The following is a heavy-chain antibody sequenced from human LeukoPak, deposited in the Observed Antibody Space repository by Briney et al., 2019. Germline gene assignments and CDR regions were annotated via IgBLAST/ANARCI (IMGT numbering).Heavy chain of an antibody. Sequence: SETLSLTCTVSGGSISSYYWSWIRQPPGKGLEWIGYIYYSGSTNYNPSLKSRVTISVDTSKNQFSLKLSSVTAADTAVYYCVRHRSGSYYKSFYFDYWGQGTLVTVSS. CDR3: VRHRSGSYYKSFYFDY. CDR2: IYYSGST. V-gene: IGHV4-59*08. CDR1: GGSISSYY. J-gene: IGHJ4*02. D-gene: IGHD1-26*01.